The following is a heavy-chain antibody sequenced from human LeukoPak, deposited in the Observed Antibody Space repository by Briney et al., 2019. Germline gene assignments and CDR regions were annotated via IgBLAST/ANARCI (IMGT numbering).Heavy chain of an antibody. CDR3: ASVAAAGHYYYYYMDV. J-gene: IGHJ6*03. CDR1: GFTFSSYW. V-gene: IGHV3-7*01. Sequence: GGTLRLFCAASGFTFSSYWMSCARQAPGKGLEWVANIKQDGSEKYYVDSVKGRFTIYRDNAKNSLYLQMNSLRAEDTAVYYCASVAAAGHYYYYYMDVWGKGTTVTVSS. CDR2: IKQDGSEK. D-gene: IGHD6-13*01.